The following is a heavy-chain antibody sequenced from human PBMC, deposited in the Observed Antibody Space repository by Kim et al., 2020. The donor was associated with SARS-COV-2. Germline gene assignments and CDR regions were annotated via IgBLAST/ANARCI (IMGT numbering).Heavy chain of an antibody. CDR1: GGSFSGYY. D-gene: IGHD3-3*01. Sequence: SETLSLTCAVYGGSFSGYYWSWIRQPPGKGLEWIGEINHSGSTNYNPSLKSRVTISVDTSKNQFSLKLSSVTAADTAAYYCARGGYYDFWSGYYPYYYYGMDVWGQGTTVTVSS. CDR2: INHSGST. J-gene: IGHJ6*02. CDR3: ARGGYYDFWSGYYPYYYYGMDV. V-gene: IGHV4-34*01.